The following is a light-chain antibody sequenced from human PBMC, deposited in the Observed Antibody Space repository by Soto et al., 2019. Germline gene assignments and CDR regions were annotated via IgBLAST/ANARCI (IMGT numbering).Light chain of an antibody. J-gene: IGLJ1*01. Sequence: QSVLTQPPSVSGAPGQRVTISCTGSSSXIGAGYDVHWYQQLPGTAPKLLIYGNSNRPSGVPDRFSGSKSGTSASLAITGLQAEDXADYYCQSYDSSLSGSYVFGTGTKLTVL. CDR1: SSXIGAGYD. V-gene: IGLV1-40*01. CDR3: QSYDSSLSGSYV. CDR2: GNS.